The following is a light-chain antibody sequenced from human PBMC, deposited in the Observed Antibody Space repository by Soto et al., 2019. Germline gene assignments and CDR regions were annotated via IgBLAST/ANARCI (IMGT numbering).Light chain of an antibody. CDR3: SSYTTSNTRQIV. Sequence: SAPTPPAPLAGSPGQSITISCPGTSSDGGGYNYVPWYQQHPGKAPKLMIYDVSNRPSGVSNRFSGSKSGNTASLTISGLQAEDEADYYCSSYTTSNTRQIVFGTGTKVTVL. J-gene: IGLJ1*01. V-gene: IGLV2-14*01. CDR1: SSDGGGYNY. CDR2: DVS.